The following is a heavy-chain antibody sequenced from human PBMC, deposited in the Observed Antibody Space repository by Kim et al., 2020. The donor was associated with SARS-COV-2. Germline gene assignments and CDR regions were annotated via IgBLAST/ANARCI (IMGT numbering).Heavy chain of an antibody. D-gene: IGHD3-10*01. CDR2: IIPIFGTA. CDR1: GGTFSSYA. J-gene: IGHJ4*02. Sequence: SVKVSCKASGGTFSSYAISWVRQAPGQGLEWMGGIIPIFGTANYAQKFQGRVTITADESTSTAYMELSSLRSEDTAVYYCARVSIGGYYGSGIPGYYFDYWGQGTLVTVSS. V-gene: IGHV1-69*13. CDR3: ARVSIGGYYGSGIPGYYFDY.